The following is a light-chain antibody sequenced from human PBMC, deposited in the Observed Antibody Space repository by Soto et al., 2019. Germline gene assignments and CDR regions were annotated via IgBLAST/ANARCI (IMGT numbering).Light chain of an antibody. CDR3: QQYNGYSQT. CDR2: KAS. Sequence: DIQMTQSPSTLSASVGDRVTITCRASQSISSWLAWYQQKPGKAPKLLIYKASSLESGVPSRFSGSGSGTEFTLTISSLQPDDFATYYCQQYNGYSQTFGQGTKVDIK. CDR1: QSISSW. J-gene: IGKJ1*01. V-gene: IGKV1-5*03.